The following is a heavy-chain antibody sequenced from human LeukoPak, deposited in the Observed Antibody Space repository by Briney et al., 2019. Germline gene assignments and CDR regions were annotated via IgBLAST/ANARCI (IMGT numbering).Heavy chain of an antibody. Sequence: SETLSLTCTVSGGSISSSSYYWGWIRQPPGKGLEWIGYIYYSGSTNHNPSLKSRVTISIDMSKNQVSPKLSSLTAADTAVYYCATSHTSSWWVFDFWGPGTLVTVSS. CDR1: GGSISSSSYY. CDR2: IYYSGST. J-gene: IGHJ4*02. D-gene: IGHD2-2*01. CDR3: ATSHTSSWWVFDF. V-gene: IGHV4-61*05.